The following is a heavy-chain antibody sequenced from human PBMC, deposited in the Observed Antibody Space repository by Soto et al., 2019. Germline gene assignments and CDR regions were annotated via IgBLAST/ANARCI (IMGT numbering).Heavy chain of an antibody. J-gene: IGHJ4*02. CDR1: GFTFSSYW. Sequence: GGSLRLSCAASGFTFSSYWMSWVRQAPGKGLEWVANIKQDGSEKYYVDSVKGRFTISRDNAKNSLYLQMNSLRAEDTAVYYCARSYYYDSSGYYHTENSWGQGTLVTVLL. D-gene: IGHD3-22*01. V-gene: IGHV3-7*01. CDR2: IKQDGSEK. CDR3: ARSYYYDSSGYYHTENS.